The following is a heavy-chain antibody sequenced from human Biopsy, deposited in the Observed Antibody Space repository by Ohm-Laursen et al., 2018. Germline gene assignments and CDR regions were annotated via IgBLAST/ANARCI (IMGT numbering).Heavy chain of an antibody. D-gene: IGHD1/OR15-1a*01. J-gene: IGHJ6*02. V-gene: IGHV4-4*07. CDR2: IYGSGST. CDR1: GDSISSDY. CDR3: AREGLDWDNRRYKGLDV. Sequence: GTLSLTCTVSGDSISSDYWTWIRRPAGKGLEWIGRIYGSGSTNYNPSLRGRVTLSGDTSKNQVSLRLRSVTAADTAVYYCAREGLDWDNRRYKGLDVWGQGATAIVSS.